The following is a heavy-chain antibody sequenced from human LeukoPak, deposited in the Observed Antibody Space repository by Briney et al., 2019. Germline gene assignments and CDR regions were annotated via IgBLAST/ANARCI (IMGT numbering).Heavy chain of an antibody. CDR3: AREERYYDFWRGLGD. CDR2: INHSGNI. J-gene: IGHJ4*02. D-gene: IGHD3-3*01. CDR1: GGSVSSYY. V-gene: IGHV4-59*02. Sequence: PLETLSLTCTVSGGSVSSYYWSWIRQPPGKGLEWIGYINHSGNINYNPSLKSRVTISVDTSKNQFSLKLTSVTAADTAVYYCAREERYYDFWRGLGDWGQGTLVTVSS.